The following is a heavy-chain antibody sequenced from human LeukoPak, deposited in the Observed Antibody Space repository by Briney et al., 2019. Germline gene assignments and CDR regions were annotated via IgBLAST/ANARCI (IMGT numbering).Heavy chain of an antibody. CDR1: GFTFSNLL. CDR3: AKKGATTGDFDY. Sequence: GSLRLSCAASGFTFSNLLMTWVRQAPGKGPEWVSAISGSGGDTYYADSVKGRFTISRDNSKNTLYLQMNSLRAEDTAVYYCAKKGATTGDFDYWGQGTLVTASS. D-gene: IGHD1-26*01. CDR2: ISGSGGDT. V-gene: IGHV3-23*01. J-gene: IGHJ4*02.